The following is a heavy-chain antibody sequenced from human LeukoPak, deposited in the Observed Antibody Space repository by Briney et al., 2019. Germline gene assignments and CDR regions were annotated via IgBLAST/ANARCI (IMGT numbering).Heavy chain of an antibody. Sequence: SETLSLTCTVSGGSISSSSYYWGWIRQPPGKGLEWIGIIYYSGSTYYNPSLKSRVTISVDTSKNQFSLKLSSVTAADTAVYYCASLPDYYYYYMDVWGKGTTVTVSS. CDR3: ASLPDYYYYYMDV. CDR1: GGSISSSSYY. CDR2: IYYSGST. V-gene: IGHV4-39*01. J-gene: IGHJ6*03.